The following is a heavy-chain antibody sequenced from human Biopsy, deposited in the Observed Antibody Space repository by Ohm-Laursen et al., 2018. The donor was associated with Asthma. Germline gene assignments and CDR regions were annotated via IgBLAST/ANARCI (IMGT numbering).Heavy chain of an antibody. J-gene: IGHJ4*02. CDR3: AKDFRGIAVAGDRGFDY. CDR1: GFTFSSSA. V-gene: IGHV3-23*01. CDR2: ITGSGGTT. Sequence: SLRLSCTASGFTFSSSAMSWVRQAPGKGLERVSAITGSGGTTYYADSVRGRFTISRDNSKSTLFPQMDSLSAEDTAVYYCAKDFRGIAVAGDRGFDYWGQGTLVIVSS. D-gene: IGHD6-19*01.